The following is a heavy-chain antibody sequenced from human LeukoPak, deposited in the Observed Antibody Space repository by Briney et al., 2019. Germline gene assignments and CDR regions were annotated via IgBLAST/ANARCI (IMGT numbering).Heavy chain of an antibody. J-gene: IGHJ4*02. D-gene: IGHD3-3*01. CDR1: GFTFSTYG. V-gene: IGHV3-30*03. Sequence: GGSLRLSCAASGFTFSTYGMHWVRQAPGKGLEWLAFISYDGSNKYYADSVKGRFTISRDNSNYTLYLQMSSLRAEDTAVYYCARARVGGLRFLEWLLQHFDYWGQGTLVTVSS. CDR2: ISYDGSNK. CDR3: ARARVGGLRFLEWLLQHFDY.